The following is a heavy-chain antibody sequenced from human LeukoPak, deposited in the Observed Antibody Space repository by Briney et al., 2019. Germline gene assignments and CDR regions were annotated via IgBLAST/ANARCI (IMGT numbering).Heavy chain of an antibody. J-gene: IGHJ4*02. D-gene: IGHD6-13*01. V-gene: IGHV4-39*07. CDR1: GGSISSSSYY. CDR2: IYYSGST. CDR3: AVPSQGAAAGLDY. Sequence: SETLSLTCTVSGGSISSSSYYWGWIRQPPGKGLEWIGSIYYSGSTYYNPSLKSRVTISVDTSKNQFSLKLSSVTAADTAVYYCAVPSQGAAAGLDYWGQGTLVTVSS.